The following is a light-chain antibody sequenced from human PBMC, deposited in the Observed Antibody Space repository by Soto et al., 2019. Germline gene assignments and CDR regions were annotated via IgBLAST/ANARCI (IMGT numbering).Light chain of an antibody. CDR3: QQYNTWPPT. V-gene: IGKV3-15*01. CDR2: GAS. Sequence: EIVMTQSPATLSVSPGERAALSCRASQSVSSDLAWYLQKPGQVFRLLIYGASTRVTGIPARFSGSGSGTEFTLTISSLQSEDLAVYYCQQYNTWPPTFGRGTKVEI. J-gene: IGKJ4*02. CDR1: QSVSSD.